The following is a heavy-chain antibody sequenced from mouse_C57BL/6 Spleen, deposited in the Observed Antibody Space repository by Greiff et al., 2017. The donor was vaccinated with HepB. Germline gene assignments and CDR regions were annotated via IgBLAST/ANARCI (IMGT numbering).Heavy chain of an antibody. J-gene: IGHJ3*01. CDR2: ISSGSSTI. D-gene: IGHD3-2*02. CDR1: GFTFSDYG. V-gene: IGHV5-17*01. Sequence: EVKVVESGGGLVKPGGSLKLSCAASGFTFSDYGMHWVRQAPEKGLEWVAYISSGSSTIYYADTVKGRFTISRDNAKNTLFLQMTSLRSEDTAMYYCAKPVPKTAQATWCAYWGQGTLVTVSA. CDR3: AKPVPKTAQATWCAY.